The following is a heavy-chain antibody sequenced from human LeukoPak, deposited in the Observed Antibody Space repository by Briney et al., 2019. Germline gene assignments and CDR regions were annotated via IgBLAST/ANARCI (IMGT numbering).Heavy chain of an antibody. CDR1: GFTFRSYS. CDR2: LSYDGSGR. CDR3: AKKGSDGMDV. Sequence: GGSLRLSCAASGFTFRSYSMNWVRQAPGKGLEWVAVLSYDGSGRYFADSVQGRFTISRDNSKNTLYLQMNSLRPEDTAVYYCAKKGSDGMDVWGQGTTVTVSS. D-gene: IGHD1-26*01. J-gene: IGHJ6*02. V-gene: IGHV3-30*18.